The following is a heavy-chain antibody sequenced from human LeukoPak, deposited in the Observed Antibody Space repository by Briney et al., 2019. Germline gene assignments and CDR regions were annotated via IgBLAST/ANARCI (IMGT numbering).Heavy chain of an antibody. CDR2: IIPILGIA. CDR3: AREASYYDILTGYLDY. J-gene: IGHJ4*02. V-gene: IGHV1-69*04. Sequence: SVAVSCKASGGTFSSYAISWVRQAPGQGLEWMGRIIPILGIANYAQKFQGRVTITADKSTSTAYMELSSLRSEDTAVYYCAREASYYDILTGYLDYWGQGTLVTVSS. D-gene: IGHD3-9*01. CDR1: GGTFSSYA.